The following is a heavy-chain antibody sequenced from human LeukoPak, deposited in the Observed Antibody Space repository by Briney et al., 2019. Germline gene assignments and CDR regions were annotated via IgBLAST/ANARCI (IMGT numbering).Heavy chain of an antibody. Sequence: PSETLSLTCTVSGGSFSSYYWSWIRQPPGKGLEWIGYIYYSGSTNYNPSLKSRVTISVDTSKNQFSLKLSSVTAADTAVYYCARRRDTAALFYRYYYLDVWGKGTTVTISS. D-gene: IGHD2-2*01. CDR1: GGSFSSYY. CDR3: ARRRDTAALFYRYYYLDV. V-gene: IGHV4-59*12. CDR2: IYYSGST. J-gene: IGHJ6*03.